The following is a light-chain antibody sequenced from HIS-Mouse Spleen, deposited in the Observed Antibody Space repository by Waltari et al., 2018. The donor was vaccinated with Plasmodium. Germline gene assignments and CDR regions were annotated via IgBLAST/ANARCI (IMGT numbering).Light chain of an antibody. CDR1: PGISSY. V-gene: IGKV1-8*01. CDR2: AAS. CDR3: QQYYSYPFT. Sequence: AIRMTQSPSSFSASTGDRVTTTCRASPGISSYLAWYQQKPGKAPKLLIYAASTLQSGVPSRFSGSGSGTDFTLTISCLQSEDFATYYCQQYYSYPFTFGPGTKVDIK. J-gene: IGKJ3*01.